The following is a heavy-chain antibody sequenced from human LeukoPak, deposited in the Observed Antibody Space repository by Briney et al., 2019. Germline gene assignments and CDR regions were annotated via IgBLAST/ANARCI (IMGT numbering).Heavy chain of an antibody. Sequence: PGGSLRLSCAASVFTFDDYAMHWVRQAPGKGLEWVSSISSSSSYIYYADSVKGRFTISRDNARNSLYLQMNSLRAEDTAVYYCARDGLAAATLHWCFDLWGRGTLVTVSS. CDR1: VFTFDDYA. V-gene: IGHV3-21*01. CDR3: ARDGLAAATLHWCFDL. D-gene: IGHD6-25*01. CDR2: ISSSSSYI. J-gene: IGHJ2*01.